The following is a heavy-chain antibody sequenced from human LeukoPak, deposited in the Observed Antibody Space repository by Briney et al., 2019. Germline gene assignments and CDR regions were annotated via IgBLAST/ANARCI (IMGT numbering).Heavy chain of an antibody. D-gene: IGHD6-13*01. Sequence: GGSLRLSCAASGFIFDNYAMNWVRQAPGKGLEWLTGISGFGGSTYYAASAKGRFTISRDNSGNTLFLQLNNLRVEDTAVYYCARRGGSSWSSFDYWGKGSLVTVSS. CDR2: ISGFGGST. CDR3: ARRGGSSWSSFDY. V-gene: IGHV3-23*01. J-gene: IGHJ4*02. CDR1: GFIFDNYA.